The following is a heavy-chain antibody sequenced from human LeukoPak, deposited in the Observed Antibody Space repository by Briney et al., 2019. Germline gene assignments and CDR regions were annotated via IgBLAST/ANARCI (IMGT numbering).Heavy chain of an antibody. CDR1: GGSFSGYY. J-gene: IGHJ5*02. V-gene: IGHV4-34*01. D-gene: IGHD1-1*01. CDR2: INHSGNT. Sequence: SETLSLTCAVYGGSFSGYYWSWIRQPPGKGLEWIGEINHSGNTNYNPSLKSRVTISVDTSKNQFSLKLSSVTAADTAVYYCARGRGRRQLERHKGSFDPWGQGTLVTVSS. CDR3: ARGRGRRQLERHKGSFDP.